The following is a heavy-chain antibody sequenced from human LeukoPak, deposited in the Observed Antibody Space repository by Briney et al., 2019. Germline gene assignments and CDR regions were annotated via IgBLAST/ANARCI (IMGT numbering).Heavy chain of an antibody. D-gene: IGHD6-13*01. V-gene: IGHV1-46*01. CDR1: GYTFTSYY. J-gene: IGHJ6*02. CDR3: ASLPAAGTLEHYYGMDV. CDR2: INPSGGST. Sequence: ASVKVSYKASGYTFTSYYMHWVRQAPGQGLEWMGIINPSGGSTSYAQKFQGRVTMTRDTSTSTVYMELSSLRSEDTAVYYCASLPAAGTLEHYYGMDVWGQGTTVTVSS.